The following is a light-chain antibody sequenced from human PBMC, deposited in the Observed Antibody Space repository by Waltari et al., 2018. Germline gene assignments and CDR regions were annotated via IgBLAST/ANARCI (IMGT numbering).Light chain of an antibody. J-gene: IGLJ1*01. CDR2: ADT. CDR3: QVWDRSTKYI. Sequence: VSLSPGQTARITCGGDNIETRSVQWYQQKPPLAPVLVIYADTDRPAGIPARFSGSNSGNTATLTISGVEAGDEADYYCQVWDRSTKYIFGTGTRLTVL. V-gene: IGLV3-21*02. CDR1: NIETRS.